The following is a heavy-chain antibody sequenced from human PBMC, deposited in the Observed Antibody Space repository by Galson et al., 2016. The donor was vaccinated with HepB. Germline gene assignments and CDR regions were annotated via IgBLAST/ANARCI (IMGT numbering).Heavy chain of an antibody. D-gene: IGHD3/OR15-3a*01. CDR3: ARDDVETLGFRGLANWFDP. CDR1: GGSISSSNW. V-gene: IGHV4-4*02. J-gene: IGHJ5*02. Sequence: ETLSLTCAVSGGSISSSNWWNWVRQPPGKGLEWIGEIYHSGTTNYNPSLKSRVTISVDKSKNQFSLNLSSVTAADTAVYYCARDDVETLGFRGLANWFDPWGQGSLVTVSS. CDR2: IYHSGTT.